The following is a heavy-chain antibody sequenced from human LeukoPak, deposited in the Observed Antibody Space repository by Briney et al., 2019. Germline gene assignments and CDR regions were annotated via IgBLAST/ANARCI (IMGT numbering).Heavy chain of an antibody. CDR1: GYTFTGYY. CDR3: ARVVYSSGWYSTYYFDY. V-gene: IGHV1-2*02. Sequence: ASVKVSCKASGYTFTGYYMHWVRQAPGQGLEWMGWINPNSGGTNYAQKFQGGVTMTRDTSISTAYMELSRLRSDDTAVYYCARVVYSSGWYSTYYFDYWGQGTLVTVSS. CDR2: INPNSGGT. J-gene: IGHJ4*02. D-gene: IGHD6-19*01.